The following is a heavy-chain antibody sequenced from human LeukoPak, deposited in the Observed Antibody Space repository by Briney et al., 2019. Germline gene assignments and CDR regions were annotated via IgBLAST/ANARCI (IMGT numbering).Heavy chain of an antibody. J-gene: IGHJ5*02. V-gene: IGHV3-21*01. CDR1: GFTFSSYS. Sequence: GGSLRLSCAASGFTFSSYSMNWVRQAPGKGLEWVSSISSSSNYIYYADSVKGRFTISRDNAKNSLYLQMNSLRAEDTAVYYCARDHILATAMVIGWFDPWGQGTLVTVSS. D-gene: IGHD5-18*01. CDR3: ARDHILATAMVIGWFDP. CDR2: ISSSSNYI.